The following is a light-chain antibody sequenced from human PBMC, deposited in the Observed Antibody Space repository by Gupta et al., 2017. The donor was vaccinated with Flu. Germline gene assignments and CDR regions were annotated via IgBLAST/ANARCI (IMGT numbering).Light chain of an antibody. Sequence: GDTVTITCRTSETVRVFLNWYQQKPGKAPNLLISAASSLQSGVPSRFRGSGSGTDFTFTISGLQPEDVATYYCQQTHISPWTFGQGTRV. J-gene: IGKJ1*01. CDR3: QQTHISPWT. V-gene: IGKV1-39*01. CDR1: ETVRVF. CDR2: AAS.